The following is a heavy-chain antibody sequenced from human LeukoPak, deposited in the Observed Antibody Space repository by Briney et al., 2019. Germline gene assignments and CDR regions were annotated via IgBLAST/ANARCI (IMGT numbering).Heavy chain of an antibody. D-gene: IGHD3-10*01. J-gene: IGHJ4*02. CDR1: GGTFSSYA. Sequence: ASVKVSCKASGGTFSSYAISWVRQAPGQGLEWMGRIIPILGIANYAQKFQGRVTITADKSTSTAYMELSSLRSEVTAVYYCARDPIPYYYGSGSYHCDYWGQGTLVTVSS. CDR3: ARDPIPYYYGSGSYHCDY. V-gene: IGHV1-69*04. CDR2: IIPILGIA.